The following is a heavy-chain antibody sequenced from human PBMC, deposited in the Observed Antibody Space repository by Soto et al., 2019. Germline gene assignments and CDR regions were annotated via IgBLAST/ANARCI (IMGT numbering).Heavy chain of an antibody. J-gene: IGHJ5*02. D-gene: IGHD3-10*01. Sequence: QVQLQESGPGLVKPSQTLSLTCTVSGGSISSDGYYWSWIRQHPGKGLEWIGYIYYSGSTYYNPSLKSRVTISVDTSKNQFSQTLSSVPAADTAVYYCARDQGTNWFDPWGQGTPVTVSS. CDR1: GGSISSDGYY. CDR3: ARDQGTNWFDP. V-gene: IGHV4-31*03. CDR2: IYYSGST.